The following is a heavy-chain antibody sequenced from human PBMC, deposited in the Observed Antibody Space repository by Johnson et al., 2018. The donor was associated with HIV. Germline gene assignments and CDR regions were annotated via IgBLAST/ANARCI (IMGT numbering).Heavy chain of an antibody. Sequence: QVQLVESGGGVVQPGRSLRLSCAASGFTFSNAWMSWVRQAPGKGLEWVAVISYDGSNKYYADSVRGRFTISRDNSRSTLFLEMINLRDEDTALYYCARDVAAAKMDAFDTWGQGTMVIVSS. D-gene: IGHD6-25*01. CDR3: ARDVAAAKMDAFDT. J-gene: IGHJ3*02. CDR1: GFTFSNAW. CDR2: ISYDGSNK. V-gene: IGHV3-30-3*01.